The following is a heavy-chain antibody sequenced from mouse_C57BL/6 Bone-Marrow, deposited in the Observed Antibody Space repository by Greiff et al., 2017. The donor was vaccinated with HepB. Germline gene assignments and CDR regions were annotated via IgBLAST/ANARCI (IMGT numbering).Heavy chain of an antibody. J-gene: IGHJ4*01. CDR2: IWSDGST. Sequence: VQGVESGPGLVAPSQSLSITCTVSGFSLTSYGVHWVRQPPGKGLEWLVVIWSDGSTTYNSALKSRLSISKDNSKSQVFLKMNSLQTDDTAMYYCARYDYERDYDAMDYWGQGTSVTVSS. CDR3: ARYDYERDYDAMDY. CDR1: GFSLTSYG. D-gene: IGHD2-4*01. V-gene: IGHV2-6*03.